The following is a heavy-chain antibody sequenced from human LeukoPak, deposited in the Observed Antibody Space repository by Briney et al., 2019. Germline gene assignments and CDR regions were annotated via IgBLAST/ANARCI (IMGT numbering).Heavy chain of an antibody. Sequence: PSETLSLTCTVAGGSISSYYWSWIRQPPGKGLECIGYIYYSGSTNYNPSLKSRVTISVDTSKNQFSLKLSSVTAADTAVYYCARLRSAINWFDPWGQGTLVTVSS. CDR1: GGSISSYY. V-gene: IGHV4-59*08. J-gene: IGHJ5*02. CDR2: IYYSGST. D-gene: IGHD2-2*02. CDR3: ARLRSAINWFDP.